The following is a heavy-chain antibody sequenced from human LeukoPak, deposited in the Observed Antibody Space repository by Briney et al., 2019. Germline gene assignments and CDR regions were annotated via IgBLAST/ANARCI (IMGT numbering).Heavy chain of an antibody. D-gene: IGHD3-16*02. Sequence: GASVKVSCKASGYTFTVYYMHCVRQAPGQGLEWMGWINPNSGGTNYAQKFQGRVTMTRDTSISTAYMELSRLRSDDTAVYYCARAGIMITFGGVIVKALGDYWGQGTLVTVSS. CDR3: ARAGIMITFGGVIVKALGDY. CDR1: GYTFTVYY. J-gene: IGHJ4*02. CDR2: INPNSGGT. V-gene: IGHV1-2*02.